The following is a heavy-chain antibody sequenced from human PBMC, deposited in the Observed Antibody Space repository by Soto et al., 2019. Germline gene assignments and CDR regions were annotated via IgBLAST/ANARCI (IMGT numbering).Heavy chain of an antibody. CDR3: ARVTSMVRGVIDTWFDT. V-gene: IGHV1-69*01. CDR1: GGTFSSYA. D-gene: IGHD3-10*01. Sequence: QVPLVQSGAEVKKPGSSVTVSCKASGGTFSSYAIHWVRQAPGQGLEWMGGIIPVYGPAKYAQRFQGRVTITADESTTTVYMELTSLTSQDTAVYYCARVTSMVRGVIDTWFDTWGHGTLVTVSS. J-gene: IGHJ5*01. CDR2: IIPVYGPA.